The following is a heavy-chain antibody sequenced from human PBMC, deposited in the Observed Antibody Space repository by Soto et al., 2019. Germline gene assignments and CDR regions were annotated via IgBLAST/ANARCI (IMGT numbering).Heavy chain of an antibody. CDR2: IIPISGTT. J-gene: IGHJ6*02. Sequence: QVQLVQSGAEVKKPGSSVKVSCKASGGTFSTHDIIWVRQAPGHGLEWMGGIIPISGTTYYTQKFQGRVTITADEPMSTAFMELSSLKSEDTAVFYCARGYCSGGNCYSGMDVWGQGTMVTVSS. V-gene: IGHV1-69*01. CDR1: GGTFSTHD. CDR3: ARGYCSGGNCYSGMDV. D-gene: IGHD2-15*01.